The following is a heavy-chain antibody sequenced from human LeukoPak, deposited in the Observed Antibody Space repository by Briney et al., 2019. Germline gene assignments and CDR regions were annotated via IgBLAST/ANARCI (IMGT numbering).Heavy chain of an antibody. CDR3: ARDRGDLIAVDYFDY. D-gene: IGHD6-19*01. Sequence: PSETLSLTCTVSGGSISSSNYYWGWIRQPPGKGLEWIGSIYYSGSTYYNPSLKSRVTISVDTSKNQFSLKLSSVTAADTAVYYCARDRGDLIAVDYFDYWGQGTLVTVSS. CDR1: GGSISSSNYY. V-gene: IGHV4-39*07. CDR2: IYYSGST. J-gene: IGHJ4*02.